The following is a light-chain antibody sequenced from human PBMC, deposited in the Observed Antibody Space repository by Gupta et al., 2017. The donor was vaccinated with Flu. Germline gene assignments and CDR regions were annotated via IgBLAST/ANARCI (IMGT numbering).Light chain of an antibody. CDR3: QQRYRNLDMYS. V-gene: IGKV1-39*01. CDR2: AAS. Sequence: DIQMTQSPSSLSASVGDRVTITCRASQSISSYLNWYQQKPGKAPKLLIYAASSLQSGVPSRCSGSGDGTDFTLTISSRQPEDFATYYCQQRYRNLDMYSFGQGTKLEIK. J-gene: IGKJ2*03. CDR1: QSISSY.